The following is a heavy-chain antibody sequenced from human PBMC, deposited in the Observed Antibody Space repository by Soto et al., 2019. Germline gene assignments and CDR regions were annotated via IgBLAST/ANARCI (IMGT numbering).Heavy chain of an antibody. CDR3: ARDKDRLQLGGDYCFILDV. CDR2: IMPVFRRP. D-gene: IGHD4-17*01. J-gene: IGHJ6*02. V-gene: IGHV1-69*12. CDR1: GGTFRTSA. Sequence: QVPLVQSGAEVKKPGSSVKVSCKASGGTFRTSAISWVRQAPGQGLEWVGGIMPVFRRPKYAQNFQDRVTITADESTSTAYMELNSLRSDDTAVYYCARDKDRLQLGGDYCFILDVWGQGTAVTVSS.